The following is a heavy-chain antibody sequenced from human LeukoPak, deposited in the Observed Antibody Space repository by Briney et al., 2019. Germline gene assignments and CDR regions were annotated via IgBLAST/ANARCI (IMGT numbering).Heavy chain of an antibody. J-gene: IGHJ6*03. CDR2: MNPNSGDT. V-gene: IGHV1-2*02. CDR3: ARAYCSDDSCYFYMDV. D-gene: IGHD2-15*01. CDR1: GYTFTGYY. Sequence: GASVKVSCKASGYTFTGYYMHWVRQAPGQGLEWMRWMNPNSGDTNYAQKFQGRVTMTRDTSISTAYMELSRLTSDDTAVYFCARAYCSDDSCYFYMDVWGKGTTVTVSS.